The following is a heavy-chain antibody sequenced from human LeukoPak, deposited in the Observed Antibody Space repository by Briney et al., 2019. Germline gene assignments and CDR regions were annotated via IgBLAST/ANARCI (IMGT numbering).Heavy chain of an antibody. V-gene: IGHV3-20*04. CDR2: INWNGGTI. CDR3: ARGSILSY. D-gene: IGHD6-6*01. Sequence: TGGSLRLSCAASGFTFDDYDISWVRQAPGKGLEWVSHINWNGGTIGYADSVKGRFTISRDNAKNSLYLQMNSLRAEDTALYYCARGSILSYWGQGTLVTVSS. J-gene: IGHJ4*02. CDR1: GFTFDDYD.